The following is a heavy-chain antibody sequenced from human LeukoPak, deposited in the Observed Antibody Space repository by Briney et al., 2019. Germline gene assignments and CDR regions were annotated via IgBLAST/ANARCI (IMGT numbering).Heavy chain of an antibody. D-gene: IGHD2-15*01. CDR3: ARVAGGSSPYYFDY. CDR1: GFTFSNYW. CDR2: INSDGSIT. J-gene: IGHJ4*02. V-gene: IGHV3-74*01. Sequence: PGGSLRLSCAASGFTFSNYWMHWVRQAPGKGLVWVSRINSDGSITDYADSVKGRFTISRDNAQNTLHLQMNSLGAEDTAVYYCARVAGGSSPYYFDYWGQGTLVTVPS.